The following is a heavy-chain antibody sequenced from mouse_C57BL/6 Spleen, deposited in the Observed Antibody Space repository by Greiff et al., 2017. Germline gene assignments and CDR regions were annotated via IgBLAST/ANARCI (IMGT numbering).Heavy chain of an antibody. CDR2: ISDGGSYT. V-gene: IGHV5-4*01. Sequence: EVQVVEPGGGLVKPGGSLKLSCAASGFTFSSYAMSWVRQTPEKRLEWVATISDGGSYTYYPDNVKGRFTISRDNAKNNLYLQMSHLKSEDTAMYYCARGRLGIYAMDYGGQGTSVTVSS. CDR1: GFTFSSYA. J-gene: IGHJ4*01. D-gene: IGHD3-2*02. CDR3: ARGRLGIYAMDY.